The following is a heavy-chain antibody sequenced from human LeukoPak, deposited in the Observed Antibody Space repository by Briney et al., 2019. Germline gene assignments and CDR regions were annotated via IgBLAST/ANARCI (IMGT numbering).Heavy chain of an antibody. Sequence: ASVKVSCKASGYTFTNYAIHWVRQAPGQGLEWMGWINTNTGNPTYAQGFTGRFVFSLDTSVSTAYLQISSLKAEDTAVYYCAREFAAYYYYYYMDVWGKGTTVTVSS. V-gene: IGHV7-4-1*02. CDR1: GYTFTNYA. CDR3: AREFAAYYYYYYMDV. CDR2: INTNTGNP. D-gene: IGHD3-16*01. J-gene: IGHJ6*03.